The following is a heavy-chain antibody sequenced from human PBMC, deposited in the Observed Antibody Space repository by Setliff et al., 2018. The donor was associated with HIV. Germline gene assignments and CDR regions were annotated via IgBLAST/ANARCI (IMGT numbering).Heavy chain of an antibody. D-gene: IGHD1-26*01. V-gene: IGHV1-69*16. J-gene: IGHJ4*01. CDR1: GGTFNTYT. CDR3: ARARNKWGTFDY. CDR2: IIPFTGTT. Sequence: SVKVSCKASGGTFNTYTITWVRQAPGQGLEWMGGIIPFTGTTDYAQKFQGRVTITTDESRSIVYMEVSSLRSEDTAVYYCARARNKWGTFDYWGQGTLVTVSS.